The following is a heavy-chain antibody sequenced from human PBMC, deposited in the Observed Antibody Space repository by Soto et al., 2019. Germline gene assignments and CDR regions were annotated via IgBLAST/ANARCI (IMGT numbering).Heavy chain of an antibody. J-gene: IGHJ4*02. CDR3: AKLESRYFDWLSSYFAY. Sequence: EVQLLESGGGLVQPGGSLRLSCAASGFTFSSYAMSWVRQAPGKGLEWVSAISGSGGSTYYADSVKGRFTISRDNSKNTLYLQMNILRAEDTAVYYCAKLESRYFDWLSSYFAYWGQGTLVTVSA. D-gene: IGHD3-9*01. CDR1: GFTFSSYA. V-gene: IGHV3-23*01. CDR2: ISGSGGST.